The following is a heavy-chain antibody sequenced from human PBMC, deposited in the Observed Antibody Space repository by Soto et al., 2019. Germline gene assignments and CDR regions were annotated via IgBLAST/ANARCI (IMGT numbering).Heavy chain of an antibody. J-gene: IGHJ4*02. CDR1: GGSISSSSYY. Sequence: QLQLQESGPGLVKPSETLSLTCTVSGGSISSSSYYWNWIRQPPGKGLEWIGSIYYSGSTSYNPSLKSRFTITVDTSKNHFSLTLNSVTAADTAVYYCARSGHEDTSNVDYWGQGTLVIVSS. CDR2: IYYSGST. V-gene: IGHV4-39*01. D-gene: IGHD5-12*01. CDR3: ARSGHEDTSNVDY.